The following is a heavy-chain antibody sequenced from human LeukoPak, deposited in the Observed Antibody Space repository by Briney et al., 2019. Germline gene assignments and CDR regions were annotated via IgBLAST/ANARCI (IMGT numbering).Heavy chain of an antibody. D-gene: IGHD6-19*01. J-gene: IGHJ4*02. CDR2: ISSNGGST. Sequence: GGSLRLSCAASGFTFSSYAMHWVRQAPGKGLEYVSAISSNGGSTYYANSVKGRFTISRDNSKNTLYLQMGSLRAEDMAVYYCAKAGMYSSGWYSDYWGQGTLVTVSS. CDR1: GFTFSSYA. V-gene: IGHV3-64*01. CDR3: AKAGMYSSGWYSDY.